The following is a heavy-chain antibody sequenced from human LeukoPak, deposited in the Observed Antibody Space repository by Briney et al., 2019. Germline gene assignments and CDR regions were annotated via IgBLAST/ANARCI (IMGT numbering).Heavy chain of an antibody. CDR2: ISYDGSNK. D-gene: IGHD5-12*01. CDR1: GFTFSSYA. V-gene: IGHV3-30*04. Sequence: GGSLRLSCAASGFTFSSYAMHWVRQAPGKGLEWVAVISYDGSNKYYADSVKGRFTISRDNSKNTLYLQMNSLRAEDTAVYYCARRSVGIVATIGGEIDYWGQGTLVTVSS. J-gene: IGHJ4*02. CDR3: ARRSVGIVATIGGEIDY.